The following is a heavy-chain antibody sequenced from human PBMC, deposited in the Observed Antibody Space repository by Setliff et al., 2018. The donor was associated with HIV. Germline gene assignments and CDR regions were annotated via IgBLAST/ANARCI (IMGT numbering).Heavy chain of an antibody. V-gene: IGHV1-69*13. CDR2: IIPIFGTA. J-gene: IGHJ3*02. Sequence: SVKVSCTASGGTFSSYAISWVRQAPGQGLEWMGGIIPIFGTANYAQKFQGRVTITADESTSTAYMELSSLRSEDTAVYYCARGGSITMIVVVPWAFDIWGQGTMVTVSS. D-gene: IGHD3-22*01. CDR1: GGTFSSYA. CDR3: ARGGSITMIVVVPWAFDI.